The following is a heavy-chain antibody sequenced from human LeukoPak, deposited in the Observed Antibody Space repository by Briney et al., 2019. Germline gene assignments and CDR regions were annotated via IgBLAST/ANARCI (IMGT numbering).Heavy chain of an antibody. CDR3: ARAGITMVRGVIIPYYYYYMDV. CDR2: IYYSGST. Sequence: SETLSLTCTVSGGSISSYYWSWIRQPPGKGLEWIGNIYYSGSTNYNPSLKSRGTTTVGASNNQFSLKLSSVTAADTAVYYCARAGITMVRGVIIPYYYYYMDVWGKGTTVTVSS. D-gene: IGHD3-10*01. J-gene: IGHJ6*03. CDR1: GGSISSYY. V-gene: IGHV4-59*01.